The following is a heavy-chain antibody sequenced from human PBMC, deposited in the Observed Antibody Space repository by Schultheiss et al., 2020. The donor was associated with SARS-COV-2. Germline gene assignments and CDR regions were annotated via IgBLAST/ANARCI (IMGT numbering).Heavy chain of an antibody. CDR3: ARTVLRFLEWLPRSGMDV. V-gene: IGHV4-34*01. J-gene: IGHJ6*02. CDR1: GGSISSYY. Sequence: SETLSLTCTVCGGSISSYYWSWIRQPPGKGLEWIGEIYHSGSTNYNPSLKSRVTISVDKSKNQFSLKLSSVTAADTAVYYCARTVLRFLEWLPRSGMDVWGQGTTVTVSS. D-gene: IGHD3-3*01. CDR2: IYHSGST.